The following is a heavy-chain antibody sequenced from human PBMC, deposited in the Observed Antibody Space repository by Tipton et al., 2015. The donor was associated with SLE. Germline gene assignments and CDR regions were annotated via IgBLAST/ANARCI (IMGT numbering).Heavy chain of an antibody. V-gene: IGHV1-18*01. CDR1: GYTFTSYG. CDR2: ISAYNGNT. Sequence: QSGPEVKKPGASVKVSCKASGYTFTSYGISWVRQAPGQGLEWMGWISAYNGNTNYAQKLQGRVTMTTDTSTSTAYMELRSLRSDDTAVYYCARAHSSSWYDHDAFDIWGQGTMVTVSS. CDR3: ARAHSSSWYDHDAFDI. D-gene: IGHD6-13*01. J-gene: IGHJ3*02.